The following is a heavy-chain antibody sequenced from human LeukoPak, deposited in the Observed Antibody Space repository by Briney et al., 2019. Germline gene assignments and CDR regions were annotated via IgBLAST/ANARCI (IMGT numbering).Heavy chain of an antibody. D-gene: IGHD3-9*01. V-gene: IGHV4-4*07. Sequence: PSETLSLTCTVSGGSINNYYWSWIRQPAGKGLEWIGRISPSGTTNYNPSLKSRVTMSLDTSTNQFSLKLSSVTAADTAVYYCERESDWLFDHWGQGTLVTVSS. CDR3: ERESDWLFDH. CDR1: GGSINNYY. J-gene: IGHJ4*02. CDR2: ISPSGTT.